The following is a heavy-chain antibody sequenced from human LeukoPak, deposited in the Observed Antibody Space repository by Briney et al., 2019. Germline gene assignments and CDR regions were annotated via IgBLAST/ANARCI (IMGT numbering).Heavy chain of an antibody. CDR3: ARHYYDSSGSAGGWFDP. Sequence: SETLSLTCAVSGGSISSGGYSWSWIRQPPGKGLEWIGYIYHSGSTYYNPSLKSRVTISVDRSKNQFSLKLSSATAADTAVYYCARHYYDSSGSAGGWFDPWGQGTLVTVSS. J-gene: IGHJ5*02. CDR1: GGSISSGGYS. D-gene: IGHD3-22*01. CDR2: IYHSGST. V-gene: IGHV4-30-2*01.